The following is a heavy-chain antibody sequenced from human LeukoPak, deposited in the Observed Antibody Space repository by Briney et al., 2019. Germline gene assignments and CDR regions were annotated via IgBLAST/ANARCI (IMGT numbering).Heavy chain of an antibody. D-gene: IGHD3-10*01. CDR2: IYYSGST. CDR3: ARGSDYYGSGYNWFDP. J-gene: IGHJ5*02. CDR1: GGSISSGGYY. Sequence: SQTLSLTCTVSGGSISSGGYYWSWIRQHPGKSLEWIGYIYYSGSTYYNPSLKSRVTISVDTSKNQFSLKLSSVTAADTAVYYCARGSDYYGSGYNWFDPWGQGTLVTVSS. V-gene: IGHV4-31*03.